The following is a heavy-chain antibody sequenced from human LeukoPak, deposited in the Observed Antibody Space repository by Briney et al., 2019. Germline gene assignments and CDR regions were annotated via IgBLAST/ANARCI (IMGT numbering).Heavy chain of an antibody. J-gene: IGHJ4*02. Sequence: SQTLSLTCTVSGGSISSGDYYWSWIRQPPGKGLEWIGYIYYSGSTYYNPSLESRVTISVDTSKNQFSLKLSSVTAADTAVYYCARVADCSGGSCGYYFDYWGQGTLVTVSS. D-gene: IGHD2-15*01. CDR3: ARVADCSGGSCGYYFDY. CDR1: GGSISSGDYY. V-gene: IGHV4-30-4*01. CDR2: IYYSGST.